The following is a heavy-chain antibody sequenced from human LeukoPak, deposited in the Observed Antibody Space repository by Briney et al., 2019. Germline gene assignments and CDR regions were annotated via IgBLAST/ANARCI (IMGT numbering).Heavy chain of an antibody. CDR1: GFTFSHVW. V-gene: IGHV3-15*01. CDR2: IKSKIDGGTT. J-gene: IGHJ4*02. CDR3: TTDLWFGEVLQDY. D-gene: IGHD3-10*01. Sequence: KSGGSLRLSCAASGFTFSHVWMTWVRQAPGKGLEWVGRIKSKIDGGTTDYAAPAKGRFTISRDDSKTTLYLQMNSLKTEDTAVYYCTTDLWFGEVLQDYWGQGTLVTVSS.